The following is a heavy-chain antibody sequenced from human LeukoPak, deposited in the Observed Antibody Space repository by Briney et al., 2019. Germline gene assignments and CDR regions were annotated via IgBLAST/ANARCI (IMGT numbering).Heavy chain of an antibody. D-gene: IGHD3-3*01. Sequence: GGSLRLSCAASGFTFSRYGMHWVRQAPGKGLEWVALISYDKSNRYYADSVKGRFTISRDNSKNTLYLQMNSLRAEDTAVYYRAKDRDEYDFWSGYLLWGQGTLVTVSS. CDR1: GFTFSRYG. CDR3: AKDRDEYDFWSGYLL. J-gene: IGHJ4*02. CDR2: ISYDKSNR. V-gene: IGHV3-30*18.